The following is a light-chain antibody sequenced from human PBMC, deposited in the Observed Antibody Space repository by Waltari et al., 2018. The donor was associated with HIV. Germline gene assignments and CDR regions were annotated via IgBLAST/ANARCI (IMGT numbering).Light chain of an antibody. CDR2: GHT. J-gene: IGLJ3*02. V-gene: IGLV1-40*01. CDR3: HSYDSSLSGSV. Sequence: QSVLTQPPSVSGAPGQRVTISCTGIGPNIGAGYDVHWYQQRPGTAPKVLIYGHTHRPAWFPDRFAGSESGASASLVITGLQSEDEAYYYCHSYDSSLSGSVFGGGTKLTVL. CDR1: GPNIGAGYD.